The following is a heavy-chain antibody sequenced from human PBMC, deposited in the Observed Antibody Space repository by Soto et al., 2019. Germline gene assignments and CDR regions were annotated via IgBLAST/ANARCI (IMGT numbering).Heavy chain of an antibody. J-gene: IGHJ6*02. Sequence: SVKVSCKASGGTFSSYAISWVRQAPGQGLEWMGGIIPIFGTANYAQKFQGRVTITADESTSTAYMELSSLRSEDTAVYYCASVTLVLRVYYYYGLDVWGQGTTVTVSS. D-gene: IGHD2-8*01. CDR3: ASVTLVLRVYYYYGLDV. CDR1: GGTFSSYA. CDR2: IIPIFGTA. V-gene: IGHV1-69*13.